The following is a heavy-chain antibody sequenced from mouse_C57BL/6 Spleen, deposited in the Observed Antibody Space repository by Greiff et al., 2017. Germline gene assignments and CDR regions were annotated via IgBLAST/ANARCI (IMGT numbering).Heavy chain of an antibody. CDR3: ARHNDSNYHWYFDV. D-gene: IGHD2-5*01. Sequence: EVKLMESGGGLVQPGGSLKLSCAASGFTFSDYYMYWVRQTPEKRLEWVAYISNGGGSTYYPDTVKGRFTISRDNAKNTLYLQMSRLKSEDTAMYYCARHNDSNYHWYFDVWGTGTTVTVSS. CDR1: GFTFSDYY. CDR2: ISNGGGST. V-gene: IGHV5-12*01. J-gene: IGHJ1*03.